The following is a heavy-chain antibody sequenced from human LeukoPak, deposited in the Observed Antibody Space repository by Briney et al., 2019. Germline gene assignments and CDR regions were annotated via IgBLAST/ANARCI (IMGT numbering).Heavy chain of an antibody. CDR3: ARLTYYYDSSGYKEGDAFDI. CDR2: IYYTGST. D-gene: IGHD3-22*01. CDR1: GGSISSYY. J-gene: IGHJ3*02. V-gene: IGHV4-59*08. Sequence: SETLSLTCTVSGGSISSYYWSWMRQPPGKGLEWVSYIYYTGSTDYNPSLKSRVTISVDTSKNQFSLKLSSVTAADTAVYYCARLTYYYDSSGYKEGDAFDIWGQGTVVTVSS.